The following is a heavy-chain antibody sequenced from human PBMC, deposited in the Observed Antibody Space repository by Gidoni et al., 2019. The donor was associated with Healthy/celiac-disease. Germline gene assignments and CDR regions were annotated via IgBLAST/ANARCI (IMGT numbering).Heavy chain of an antibody. CDR1: GFTFSSYA. CDR3: AKDLGHYCSGGSCAPTYFDY. CDR2: ISGSGGST. D-gene: IGHD2-15*01. J-gene: IGHJ4*02. Sequence: EVQLLESGGGLVQPGGSLRLSCAASGFTFSSYAMSWVRQAPGKGLEWVSAISGSGGSTYYADSVKGRFTISRDNSKNTLYLQMNSLRAEDTAVYYCAKDLGHYCSGGSCAPTYFDYWGQGTLVTVSS. V-gene: IGHV3-23*01.